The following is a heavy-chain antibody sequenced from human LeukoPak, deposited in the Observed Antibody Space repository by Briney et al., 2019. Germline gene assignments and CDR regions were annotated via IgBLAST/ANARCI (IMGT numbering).Heavy chain of an antibody. V-gene: IGHV1-2*04. Sequence: ASVKVSCKASGYTFTGYYMHWVRQAPGQGLEWMGWINPNSGGTNYAQKFQGWVTMTRDTSISTAYMELSRLRSDDTAVYYCARGGDYYGSGSDLDYWAREPWSPSPQ. J-gene: IGHJ4*02. CDR3: ARGGDYYGSGSDLDY. CDR1: GYTFTGYY. CDR2: INPNSGGT. D-gene: IGHD3-10*01.